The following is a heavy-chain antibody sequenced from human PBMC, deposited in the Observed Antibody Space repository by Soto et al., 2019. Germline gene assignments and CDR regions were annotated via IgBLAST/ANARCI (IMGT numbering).Heavy chain of an antibody. CDR1: GFSFSSYG. CDR2: IWNDGSNE. Sequence: GGSLRLSCKASGFSFSSYGMHWIRQAPGKGLEWLAIIWNDGSNEYYADSVKGRFTISRDNSKNTLYLQLNNLRAEDTAVYFCARDQTVSGGYSEYRGQRTLVTVCS. D-gene: IGHD2-15*01. CDR3: ARDQTVSGGYSEY. V-gene: IGHV3-33*01. J-gene: IGHJ4*02.